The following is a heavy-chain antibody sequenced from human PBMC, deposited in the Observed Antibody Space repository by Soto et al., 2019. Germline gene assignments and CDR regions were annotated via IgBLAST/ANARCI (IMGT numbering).Heavy chain of an antibody. CDR1: GYTFTTYG. CDR3: ARDLIAVRPGWFAP. CDR2: ISAYNGNT. J-gene: IGHJ5*02. D-gene: IGHD6-6*01. Sequence: APVKVSCKASGYTFTTYGISWVRQAPGQGLEWLGWISAYNGNTNYAQKFQGRVTMTTDTSTSTAYMELRSLRSDDTAIYYCARDLIAVRPGWFAPWGQGTLVTVSS. V-gene: IGHV1-18*04.